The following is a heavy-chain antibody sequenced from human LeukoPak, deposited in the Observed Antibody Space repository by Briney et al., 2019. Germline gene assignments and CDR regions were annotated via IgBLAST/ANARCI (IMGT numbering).Heavy chain of an antibody. J-gene: IGHJ6*03. Sequence: PSETLSLTCNVSGGSISSYYWNWIRQPAGKGLEWIGRLFSSGTTNYNPSLKSRVTISGDTSNNQFSLKLTSVTAADTAVYYCARDRHTAMVYYYYYMDVWGTGTTVTVSS. CDR3: ARDRHTAMVYYYYYMDV. CDR1: GGSISSYY. CDR2: LFSSGTT. D-gene: IGHD5-18*01. V-gene: IGHV4-4*07.